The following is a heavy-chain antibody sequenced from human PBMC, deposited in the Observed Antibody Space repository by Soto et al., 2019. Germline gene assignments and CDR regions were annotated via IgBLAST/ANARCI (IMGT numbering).Heavy chain of an antibody. Sequence: SETLSLTCTVSGGSISSGGYYWSWIRQHPGKGLEWIGNIYYSGSTYYNPSLKSRVTVSVDTSKNQLSLKLSSVAAADTAVYYCARVLHDYGDYDYFDYWGQGTLVTVS. CDR3: ARVLHDYGDYDYFDY. J-gene: IGHJ4*02. D-gene: IGHD4-17*01. V-gene: IGHV4-31*03. CDR1: GGSISSGGYY. CDR2: IYYSGST.